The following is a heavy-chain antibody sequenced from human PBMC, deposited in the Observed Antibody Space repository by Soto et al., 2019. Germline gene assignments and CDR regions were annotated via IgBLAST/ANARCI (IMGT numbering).Heavy chain of an antibody. J-gene: IGHJ4*02. CDR3: AKTGVDTCGLSY. D-gene: IGHD5-18*01. Sequence: EVQLVESGGGLVQPGGSLRLSCAVSGFTFSSFWMHWVRQASGEGLVCVSRINTDGSSTSYADSVKGRFTISRDNAKITLYLQMNSLRVEDTAMYYCAKTGVDTCGLSYWGQGTLVTVSS. V-gene: IGHV3-74*01. CDR1: GFTFSSFW. CDR2: INTDGSST.